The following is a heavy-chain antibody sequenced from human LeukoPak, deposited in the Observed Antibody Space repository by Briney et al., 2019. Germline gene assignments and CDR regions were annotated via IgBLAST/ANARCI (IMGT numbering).Heavy chain of an antibody. Sequence: SETLSLTCTVSGGSISSSSYYWGWIRQPPGTGLEWIGSIHYSGSSYYNPSLKSRATISVDTSKNQFSLKLSSVTAADTAVYYCARVPTVTFFDYWGQGTLVTVSS. J-gene: IGHJ4*02. V-gene: IGHV4-39*01. CDR3: ARVPTVTFFDY. CDR1: GGSISSSSYY. CDR2: IHYSGSS. D-gene: IGHD4-17*01.